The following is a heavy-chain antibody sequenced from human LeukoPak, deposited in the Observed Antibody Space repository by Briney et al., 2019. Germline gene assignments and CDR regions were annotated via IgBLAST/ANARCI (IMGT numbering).Heavy chain of an antibody. CDR2: MNPNSGNT. D-gene: IGHD3-22*01. J-gene: IGHJ5*02. CDR3: ARGLKDYYDSSGYYDNWFDP. Sequence: ASVKVSCKASGYTFTSYDINWVRQATGQGLEWMGWMNPNSGNTGYAQKFQGRVTMTRNTSISTAYMELSSLRSEDTAVYYCARGLKDYYDSSGYYDNWFDPWGQGTLVTVSS. V-gene: IGHV1-8*01. CDR1: GYTFTSYD.